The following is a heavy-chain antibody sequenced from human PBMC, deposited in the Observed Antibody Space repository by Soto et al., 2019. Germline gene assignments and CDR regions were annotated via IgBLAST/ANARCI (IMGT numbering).Heavy chain of an antibody. Sequence: QVQLVESGGGVVQPGRSLRLSCAASGFTFSSYGMHWVRQAPGKGLEWVAVISYDGGNKYYADSVKGRFTISRDNSKNTLYLQMNSLRAEDTAVYYCAKEGYDFWSGYCNIWGQGTLVTVSS. J-gene: IGHJ4*02. CDR3: AKEGYDFWSGYCNI. CDR1: GFTFSSYG. V-gene: IGHV3-30*18. CDR2: ISYDGGNK. D-gene: IGHD3-3*01.